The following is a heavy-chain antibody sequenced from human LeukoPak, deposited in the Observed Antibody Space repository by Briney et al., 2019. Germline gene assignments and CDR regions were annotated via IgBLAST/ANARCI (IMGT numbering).Heavy chain of an antibody. D-gene: IGHD2-2*01. Sequence: GGSLRLSCTASGFTFSGFGVHWVRQAPGKGLEWLSYISTSSRSTYYADSVKGRFTIARDNAKNTLYLQMTSLRAEDTAVYYCAKDDVPYCSSTSCSEGYFDYWGQGTLVTVSS. J-gene: IGHJ4*02. CDR1: GFTFSGFG. V-gene: IGHV3-48*01. CDR2: ISTSSRST. CDR3: AKDDVPYCSSTSCSEGYFDY.